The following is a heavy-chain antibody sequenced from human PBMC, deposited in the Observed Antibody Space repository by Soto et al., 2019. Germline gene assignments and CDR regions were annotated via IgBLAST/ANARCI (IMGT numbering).Heavy chain of an antibody. CDR1: GYTFTTYY. V-gene: IGHV1-46*01. CDR2: INPSGGSI. D-gene: IGHD1-26*01. CDR3: ARDRGRGGSYYIYFSGMGV. J-gene: IGHJ6*02. Sequence: GASVKVSCKASGYTFTTYYIHWVRQAPGQGLEWMGVINPSGGSINYAQKFQGRVTMTRDTSTSTVYMVLSSLRSEDTAVYYCARDRGRGGSYYIYFSGMGVSGQGTTVTVSS.